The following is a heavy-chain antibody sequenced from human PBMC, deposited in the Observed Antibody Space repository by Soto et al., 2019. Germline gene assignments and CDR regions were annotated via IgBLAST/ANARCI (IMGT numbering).Heavy chain of an antibody. CDR1: GGSFSSLV. CDR2: INPMLGVA. Sequence: GASVKVSCKAPGGSFSSLVISWLRQAPGQGPEWMGGINPMLGVANFAQKFQDRVTITANESTTTAYMELSSLTSEDTAVYYCARGPAQFDPWGQGTLVTVSS. J-gene: IGHJ5*02. V-gene: IGHV1-69*10. CDR3: ARGPAQFDP.